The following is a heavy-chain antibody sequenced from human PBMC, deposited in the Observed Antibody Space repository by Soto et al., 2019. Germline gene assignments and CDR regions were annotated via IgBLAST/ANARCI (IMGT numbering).Heavy chain of an antibody. CDR1: GFTFSSYD. Sequence: PGGSLRLSCSASGFTFSSYDMHWVRQGPGKGLEWVSAIGTAGDTNYSGSVKGRFTVSRENANNYLYLQMNSLRAGDTAIYFCATEIVPNLLDYWGQGTLVTVYS. CDR2: IGTAGDT. D-gene: IGHD3-3*01. V-gene: IGHV3-13*04. CDR3: ATEIVPNLLDY. J-gene: IGHJ4*02.